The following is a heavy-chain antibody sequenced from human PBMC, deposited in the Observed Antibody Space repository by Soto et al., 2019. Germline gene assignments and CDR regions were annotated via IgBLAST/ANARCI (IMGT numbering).Heavy chain of an antibody. D-gene: IGHD6-19*01. CDR1: GYTVTSYG. J-gene: IGHJ4*02. CDR3: ARDDIIAVAGEGFDY. CDR2: ISAYNGNT. Sequence: QVQLVQSGAEVKKPGASVKVSCKASGYTVTSYGISWVRQAPGQGLEWMGWISAYNGNTNYAQKLQGRVTMTTDTSTSTAYMELRSLRSDDTAVYYCARDDIIAVAGEGFDYCGQGTLVTVSS. V-gene: IGHV1-18*01.